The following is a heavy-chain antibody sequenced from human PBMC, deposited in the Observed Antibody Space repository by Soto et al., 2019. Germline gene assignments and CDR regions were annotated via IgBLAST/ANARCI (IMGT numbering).Heavy chain of an antibody. CDR1: GYSFTGYY. V-gene: IGHV1-2*02. D-gene: IGHD1-26*01. Sequence: RXSVKVSCKASGYSFTGYYMHWVRQAPGQGLEWMGWIDPNSGGTDYAQKFQGRVTMTRGTSISTAYMELSRLRVDDTAVYYCARVMSGSYLGHGYYFDYWGQGPLVTVS. J-gene: IGHJ4*02. CDR2: IDPNSGGT. CDR3: ARVMSGSYLGHGYYFDY.